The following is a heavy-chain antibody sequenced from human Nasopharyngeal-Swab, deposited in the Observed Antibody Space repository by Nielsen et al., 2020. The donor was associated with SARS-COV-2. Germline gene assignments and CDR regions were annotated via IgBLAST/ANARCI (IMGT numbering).Heavy chain of an antibody. CDR2: INPSGGST. CDR3: ARIPLEGLNRGHSSSWYS. J-gene: IGHJ4*02. CDR1: GYTFTSYY. Sequence: ASVKVSCKASGYTFTSYYMHWVRQAPGQGLEWMGIINPSGGSTSYAQKFQGRVTMTRDTSTSTVYMELSSLRSEDTAVYYCARIPLEGLNRGHSSSWYSWGQGTLVTVSS. D-gene: IGHD6-13*01. V-gene: IGHV1-46*01.